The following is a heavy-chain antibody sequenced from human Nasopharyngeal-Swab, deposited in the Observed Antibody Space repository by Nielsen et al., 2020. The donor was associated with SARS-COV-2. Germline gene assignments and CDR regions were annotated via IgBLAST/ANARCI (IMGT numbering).Heavy chain of an antibody. CDR2: INTNTGNP. D-gene: IGHD3-9*01. Sequence: ASVKVSCKASGYTFTSYAMNWVRQAPGQGLEWMGWINTNTGNPTYAQGFTGRFVFSLDTSVNTAYLQISSLKAEDTAVYYCARDLFRYDILRIFDYWGQGTLVTVSS. CDR1: GYTFTSYA. V-gene: IGHV7-4-1*02. CDR3: ARDLFRYDILRIFDY. J-gene: IGHJ4*02.